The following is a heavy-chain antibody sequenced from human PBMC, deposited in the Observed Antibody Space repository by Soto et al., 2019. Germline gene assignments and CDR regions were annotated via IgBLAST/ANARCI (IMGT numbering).Heavy chain of an antibody. Sequence: GGSLRLSCAASGFTFSSYSMNWVRQAPGKGLEWVSYISSSSSTIYYADSVKGRFTISRDNAKNSLYLQMNSLRDEDTAVYYCARDPSGTMIVVTSTLGFDYWGQGTLVTVSS. D-gene: IGHD3-22*01. CDR3: ARDPSGTMIVVTSTLGFDY. J-gene: IGHJ4*02. CDR2: ISSSSSTI. CDR1: GFTFSSYS. V-gene: IGHV3-48*02.